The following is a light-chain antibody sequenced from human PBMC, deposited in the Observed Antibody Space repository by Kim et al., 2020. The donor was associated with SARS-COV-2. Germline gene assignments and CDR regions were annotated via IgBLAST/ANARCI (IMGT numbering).Light chain of an antibody. Sequence: QAGLTQPPSVSKALRQTATLTCTGNSNNVGDQGAAWLQHHQGHPPKLLSYRNNDRPSGISERLSASRSGNTASLTISGLQPEDETDYYCAAWDSSLSAWVFGGGTKL. CDR2: RNN. J-gene: IGLJ3*02. V-gene: IGLV10-54*01. CDR1: SNNVGDQG. CDR3: AAWDSSLSAWV.